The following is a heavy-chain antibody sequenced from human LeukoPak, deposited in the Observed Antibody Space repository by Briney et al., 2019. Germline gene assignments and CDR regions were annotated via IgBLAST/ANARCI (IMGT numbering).Heavy chain of an antibody. Sequence: PSETLSLTCTVSSGSISSGGYYWRWLRQHPGKGLEWIGYIYYSASTYYNPSPKSRVTTSVDTSKKQFSLKLSSVTAADTAVYYCARGGIAAAGHPFDYWGQGTLVTVSS. CDR3: ARGGIAAAGHPFDY. CDR2: IYYSAST. D-gene: IGHD6-13*01. CDR1: SGSISSGGYY. J-gene: IGHJ4*02. V-gene: IGHV4-31*03.